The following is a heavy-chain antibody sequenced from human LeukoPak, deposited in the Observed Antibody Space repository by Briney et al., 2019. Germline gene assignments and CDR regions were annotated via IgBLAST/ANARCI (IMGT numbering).Heavy chain of an antibody. CDR3: AKGRKYGTGWVGVDS. CDR2: ITGSGDST. Sequence: GGSLRLSCAASGFIFSNYAMTWVRQAPGKGLEWVSSITGSGDSTYYADSVRGRFTISRDNSKNTLDLQMNSLRDEDTALYYCAKGRKYGTGWVGVDSWGQGTLVTVSS. V-gene: IGHV3-23*01. D-gene: IGHD6-19*01. CDR1: GFIFSNYA. J-gene: IGHJ4*02.